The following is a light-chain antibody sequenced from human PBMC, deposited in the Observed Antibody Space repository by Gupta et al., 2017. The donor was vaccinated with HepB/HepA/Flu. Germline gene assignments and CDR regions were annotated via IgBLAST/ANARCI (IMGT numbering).Light chain of an antibody. CDR3: QSYDSTNQDVV. J-gene: IGLJ2*01. CDR1: SGSIASNY. Sequence: NFMLTQPLSVSESPGKTVTISCTGSSGSIASNYVQWYQKRPGSAPSTVIYEDNQRSSGVPDRFSGSIDSSSNSASLTISGLKTEDEADYYCQSYDSTNQDVVFGGGTKLTVL. CDR2: EDN. V-gene: IGLV6-57*02.